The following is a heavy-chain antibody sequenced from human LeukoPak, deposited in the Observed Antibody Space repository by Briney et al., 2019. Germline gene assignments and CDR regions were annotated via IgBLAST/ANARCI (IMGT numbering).Heavy chain of an antibody. J-gene: IGHJ4*02. V-gene: IGHV3-9*01. D-gene: IGHD3-22*01. CDR2: ISWNSGSI. Sequence: PGGSLRLSCAASGFTFDDYAMHWVRQAPGKGLEWVSGISWNSGSIGYADSVKGRFTISRDNAKNSLYLQMNSLRAEDTALYYCAKAPTCYYDSSGYPFDYWGQGTLVTVSS. CDR1: GFTFDDYA. CDR3: AKAPTCYYDSSGYPFDY.